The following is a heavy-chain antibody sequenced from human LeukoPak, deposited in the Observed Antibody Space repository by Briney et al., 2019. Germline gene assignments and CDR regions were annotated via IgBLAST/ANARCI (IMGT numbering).Heavy chain of an antibody. CDR2: IIPILGIA. J-gene: IGHJ4*02. D-gene: IGHD2-15*01. Sequence: ASVKVSCKASGGTFSSYAISWVRQAPGQGLEWMGRIIPILGIANYAQKFQGRVTITADKSTSTAYMELSSLRSEDTAVYYCARDGYCSGGSCYEAWVSVFDYWGQGTLVTVSS. V-gene: IGHV1-69*04. CDR1: GGTFSSYA. CDR3: ARDGYCSGGSCYEAWVSVFDY.